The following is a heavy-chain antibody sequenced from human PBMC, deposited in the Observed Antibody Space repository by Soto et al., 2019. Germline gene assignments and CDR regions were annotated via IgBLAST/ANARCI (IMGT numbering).Heavy chain of an antibody. Sequence: SEALSVTCAVYVGSFSGYYWSWIREPPGKGLEWIGEINHSGSTNYNPSLKSRVTISVDTSKNQFSLKLSSVTAADTAVYYCARESYSGYHSYDYWGQGILVTVSS. V-gene: IGHV4-34*01. D-gene: IGHD5-12*01. J-gene: IGHJ4*02. CDR2: INHSGST. CDR3: ARESYSGYHSYDY. CDR1: VGSFSGYY.